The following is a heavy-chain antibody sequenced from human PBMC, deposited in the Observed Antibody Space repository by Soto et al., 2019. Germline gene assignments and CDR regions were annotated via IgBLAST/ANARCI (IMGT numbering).Heavy chain of an antibody. V-gene: IGHV1-3*01. Sequence: VASVKVSCKASGYTFTSYAMHWVRQAPGQRLEWMGWINAGNGNTKYSQKFQGRVTMTRDTSASTAYMELRSLRSDDTAVYYCARDTTYYDFWSGYYDGWFDPWGQGTLVTVSS. D-gene: IGHD3-3*01. CDR1: GYTFTSYA. J-gene: IGHJ5*02. CDR3: ARDTTYYDFWSGYYDGWFDP. CDR2: INAGNGNT.